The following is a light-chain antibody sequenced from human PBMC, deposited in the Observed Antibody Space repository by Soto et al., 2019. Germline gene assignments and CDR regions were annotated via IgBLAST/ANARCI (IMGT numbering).Light chain of an antibody. CDR3: SSFTSAYHFV. Sequence: QSVLAQPASVSGSPGQSIAISCTGTSSDVGGYNYVSWYQQHPGKAPKLLISEVSIRPSGVSDRFSGSKSGNTASLTISGLQTEDEADYYCSSFTSAYHFVFGSGTKVTV. V-gene: IGLV2-14*01. CDR1: SSDVGGYNY. CDR2: EVS. J-gene: IGLJ1*01.